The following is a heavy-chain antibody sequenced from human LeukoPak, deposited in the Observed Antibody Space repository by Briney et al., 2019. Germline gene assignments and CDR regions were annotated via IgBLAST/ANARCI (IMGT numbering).Heavy chain of an antibody. CDR2: INPNSGGT. J-gene: IGHJ5*02. V-gene: IGHV1-2*06. Sequence: ASVKVSCKASGYTFTGYYMHWVRQAPGQGLEWMGRINPNSGGTNYAQKFQGRVTMTRDTSISTAYMELSRLRSDDTAVYYCARVAYSSSWYGDNWFDPWGQGTLVTVSS. CDR3: ARVAYSSSWYGDNWFDP. D-gene: IGHD6-13*01. CDR1: GYTFTGYY.